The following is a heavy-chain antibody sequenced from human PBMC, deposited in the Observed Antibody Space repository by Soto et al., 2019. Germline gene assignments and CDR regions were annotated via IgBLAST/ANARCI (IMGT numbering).Heavy chain of an antibody. V-gene: IGHV3-23*01. CDR1: GFTFSSYA. CDR2: ISGSGSNP. CDR3: AKVNDFWSGYYFDY. Sequence: GGSLRLSCAASGFTFSSYAMSWARQAPGQGLEWVSAISGSGSNPYYADSVKGRFTISRDNSKNTLYLQMNSLRAEDTAVYYCAKVNDFWSGYYFDYWGQGTLVTVSS. D-gene: IGHD3-3*01. J-gene: IGHJ4*02.